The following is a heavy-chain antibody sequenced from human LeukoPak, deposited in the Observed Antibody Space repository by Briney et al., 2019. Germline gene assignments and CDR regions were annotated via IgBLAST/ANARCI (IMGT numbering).Heavy chain of an antibody. CDR3: ARNQLLWTWFDP. Sequence: NPGESLKISCKGSGYSFTSYWIGWVHQMPGKGLEWMGIIYPGDSDTRYSPSLQGQVTISADKSISTAYLQWSSLKASDTAMYYCARNQLLWTWFDPWGQGTLVTVSS. CDR1: GYSFTSYW. V-gene: IGHV5-51*07. D-gene: IGHD2-2*01. CDR2: IYPGDSDT. J-gene: IGHJ5*02.